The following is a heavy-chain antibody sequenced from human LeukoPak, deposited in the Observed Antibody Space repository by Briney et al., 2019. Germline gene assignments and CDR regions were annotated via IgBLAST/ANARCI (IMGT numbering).Heavy chain of an antibody. D-gene: IGHD3-10*01. CDR2: NSWHSGSI. CDR1: GFTFDDYA. V-gene: IGHV3-9*01. Sequence: SLRLSCAASGFTFDDYAMHWVRQAPGEGLEWVSGNSWHSGSIGYADSVKGRFTLSRDNAKNSLYLQMNSLRAEDTALYYCAKSGGSGSYFDYWGQGTLVTVSS. J-gene: IGHJ4*02. CDR3: AKSGGSGSYFDY.